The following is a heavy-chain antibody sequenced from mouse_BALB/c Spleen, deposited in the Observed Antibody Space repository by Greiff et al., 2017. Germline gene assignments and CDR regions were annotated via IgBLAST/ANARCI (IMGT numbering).Heavy chain of an antibody. CDR1: GFTFSSYT. V-gene: IGHV5-6-4*01. CDR2: ISSGGSYT. D-gene: IGHD6-1*01. CDR3: TREGDCSTEGWAMDY. Sequence: EVKVVESGGGLVKPGGSLKLSCAASGFTFSSYTMSWVRQTPEKRLEWVATISSGGSYTYYPDSVKGRFTISRDNAKNTLYLQMSSLKSEDTAMYYCTREGDCSTEGWAMDYWGQGTSVTVSS. J-gene: IGHJ4*01.